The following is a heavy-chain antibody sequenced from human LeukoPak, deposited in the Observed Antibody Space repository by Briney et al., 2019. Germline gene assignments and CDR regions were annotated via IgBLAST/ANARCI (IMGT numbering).Heavy chain of an antibody. Sequence: SGGSLRLSCAASGFTFSSYAMHWVRQAPGKGLEYVSAISSNGGSTYYANSVKGRFTISRDNSKNTLYLQMNSLRAEDTAVYYCARESGYSYGLAGFFDYWGQGTLVTVSS. CDR1: GFTFSSYA. V-gene: IGHV3-64*01. D-gene: IGHD5-18*01. CDR3: ARESGYSYGLAGFFDY. J-gene: IGHJ4*02. CDR2: ISSNGGST.